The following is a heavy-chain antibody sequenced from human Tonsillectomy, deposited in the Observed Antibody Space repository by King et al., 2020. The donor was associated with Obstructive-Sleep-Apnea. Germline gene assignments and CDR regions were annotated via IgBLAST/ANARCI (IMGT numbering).Heavy chain of an antibody. J-gene: IGHJ6*02. CDR3: AKEMIAAAATGGMDV. Sequence: VQLVESGGGVVQPGRSLRLSCAASGFTFSSYCMHWVRQAPGKGLEWVAVISYDGSNKYYADSVKGRFTVSRDNSKNTLYLQMNSLRPEDTAGYYCAKEMIAAAATGGMDVWGQGTTVTVSS. CDR1: GFTFSSYC. V-gene: IGHV3-30*18. CDR2: ISYDGSNK. D-gene: IGHD6-13*01.